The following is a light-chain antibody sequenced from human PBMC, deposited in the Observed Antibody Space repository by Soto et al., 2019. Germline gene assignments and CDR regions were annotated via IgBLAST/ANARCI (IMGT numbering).Light chain of an antibody. CDR1: RSDVGAYNY. CDR2: EVT. Sequence: QSVLTQPASVSGSPGQSIAISCTGTRSDVGAYNYVSWYQRHPGKAPKLMISEVTNRPSGVSDRFSGSKSGNTASLTISGLQAEDEADYYCSSFTFRFTFVVGTGTKVTV. CDR3: SSFTFRFTFV. V-gene: IGLV2-14*01. J-gene: IGLJ1*01.